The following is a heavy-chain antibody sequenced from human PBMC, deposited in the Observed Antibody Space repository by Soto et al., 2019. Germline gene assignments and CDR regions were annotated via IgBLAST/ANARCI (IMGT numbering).Heavy chain of an antibody. CDR2: ISSSSSTI. Sequence: PGGSLRLSCAASGFRFSSYSMNWLRQAPGKGLEWVSYISSSSSTIYYADSVKGRFTVSRDDAKNSLYLQMNSLRDEDTAVYYCASTAHRSGDYADYCGQAILLT. V-gene: IGHV3-48*02. CDR1: GFRFSSYS. CDR3: ASTAHRSGDYADY. D-gene: IGHD4-17*01. J-gene: IGHJ4*02.